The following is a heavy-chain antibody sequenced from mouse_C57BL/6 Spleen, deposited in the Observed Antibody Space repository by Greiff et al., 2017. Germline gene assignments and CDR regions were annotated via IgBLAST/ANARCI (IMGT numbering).Heavy chain of an antibody. CDR2: IDPSDSYT. V-gene: IGHV1-69*01. CDR3: ALDGLYAMDY. CDR1: GYTFTSYW. J-gene: IGHJ4*01. Sequence: VQLQQPGAELVMPGASVKLSCKASGYTFTSYWMHWVKQRPGQGLEWIGEIDPSDSYTNYNQKFKGKSTLTVDKSSRTAYMQLSSLTSSDAAVYYCALDGLYAMDYWGQGTSGTVAS. D-gene: IGHD2-3*01.